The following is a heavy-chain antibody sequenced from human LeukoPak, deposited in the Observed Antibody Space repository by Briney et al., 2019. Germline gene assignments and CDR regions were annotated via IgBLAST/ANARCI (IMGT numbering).Heavy chain of an antibody. V-gene: IGHV4-38-2*01. CDR1: GYSISSGYY. Sequence: PSETLSLTCAVSGYSISSGYYWGWIRQPPRKGLEWIGSIYHSGSTYYNPSLPSRVTISVDTSKNQFSLKLSSVTAAGTAVYYCAKRGVTWYFDYWGQGILVTVSS. D-gene: IGHD3-10*01. CDR2: IYHSGST. CDR3: AKRGVTWYFDY. J-gene: IGHJ4*01.